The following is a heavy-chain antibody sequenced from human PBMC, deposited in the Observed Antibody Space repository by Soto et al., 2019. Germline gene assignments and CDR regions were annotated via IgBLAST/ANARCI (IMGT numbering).Heavy chain of an antibody. D-gene: IGHD6-19*01. CDR1: GSYS. CDR2: ISSSGSYI. Sequence: EVQLVESGGGLVKPGGSLRLSCAASGSYSMNWVRQAPGKGLEWVSSISSSGSYIYYADSVKGRFTNSRDNAKNSLYLQMNSLRAEDTAVYYCARGGRYSSGRHFDLWGRTTLVTVSS. J-gene: IGHJ2*01. CDR3: ARGGRYSSGRHFDL. V-gene: IGHV3-21*01.